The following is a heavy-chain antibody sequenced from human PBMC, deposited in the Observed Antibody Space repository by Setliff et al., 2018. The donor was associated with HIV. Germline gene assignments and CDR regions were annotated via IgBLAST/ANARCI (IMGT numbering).Heavy chain of an antibody. CDR1: EFTFNSYP. V-gene: IGHV3-23*01. CDR2: ISGSGDDT. Sequence: GGSLRLSCAASEFTFNSYPMTWVRQASGKGLEWVSSISGSGDDTQYVDSVKGRFTISRDNAKNTLYLQMNSLTAEDSAVYFCVRAPPNSEYWGRGTLVTVSS. CDR3: VRAPPNSEY. J-gene: IGHJ4*02.